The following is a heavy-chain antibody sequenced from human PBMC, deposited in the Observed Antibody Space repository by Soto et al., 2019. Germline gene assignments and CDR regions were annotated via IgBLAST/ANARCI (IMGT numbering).Heavy chain of an antibody. CDR3: ARGYSSGPDY. CDR2: TNGDGSIT. J-gene: IGHJ4*02. V-gene: IGHV3-74*01. CDR1: GFTFRNHW. Sequence: PGGSLRLSCAASGFTFRNHWMHWVRQAPGKGLVWVSRTNGDGSITTYADSVKGRFTISRDNAKNTLYLQLNSLRAEDTALYYCARGYSSGPDYWGQGTLVTVSS. D-gene: IGHD6-19*01.